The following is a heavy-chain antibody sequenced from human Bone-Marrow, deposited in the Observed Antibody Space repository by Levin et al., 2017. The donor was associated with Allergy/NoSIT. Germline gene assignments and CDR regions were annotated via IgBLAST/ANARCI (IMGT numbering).Heavy chain of an antibody. CDR2: ISNTARTT. CDR3: ARESKAAAGTLDY. CDR1: GFDFSDYY. J-gene: IGHJ4*02. V-gene: IGHV3-11*01. D-gene: IGHD6-13*01. Sequence: PGGSLRLSCVGSGFDFSDYYMTWIRQAPGQRLEWASHISNTARTTYYADSVRGRFTISRDNTKRSLFLQMDSLKVEDTAVYYCARESKAAAGTLDYWGQGIVVLVSS.